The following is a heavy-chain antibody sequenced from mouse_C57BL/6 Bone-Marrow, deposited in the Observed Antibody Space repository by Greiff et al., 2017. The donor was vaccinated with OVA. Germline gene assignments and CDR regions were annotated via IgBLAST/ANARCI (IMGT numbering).Heavy chain of an antibody. V-gene: IGHV5-17*01. CDR1: GFTFSDYG. CDR2: ISSGSSTI. J-gene: IGHJ4*01. Sequence: EVQLVESGGGLVKPGGSLKLSCAASGFTFSDYGMHWVRQAPEKGLEWVAYISSGSSTIYYADTVKGRFTFSRDNAKNTLFLQMTSLRSEDTAMYYCARDYGSSYYAMDYWGKGTSVTVSS. D-gene: IGHD1-1*01. CDR3: ARDYGSSYYAMDY.